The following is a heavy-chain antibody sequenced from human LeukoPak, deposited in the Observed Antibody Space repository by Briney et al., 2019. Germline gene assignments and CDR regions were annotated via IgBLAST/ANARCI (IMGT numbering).Heavy chain of an antibody. D-gene: IGHD1-26*01. CDR1: GFTVNRNW. V-gene: IGHV3-7*05. Sequence: GGSLRLSCAASGFTVNRNWMSWVRQAPGKGLEWVANIGQEGSDKDYVDSVKGRFTISRDSGKNSLYLQMDSLRAEDTAVYHCARDSGSYLQPTDYWGQGTLVTVSS. CDR2: IGQEGSDK. J-gene: IGHJ4*02. CDR3: ARDSGSYLQPTDY.